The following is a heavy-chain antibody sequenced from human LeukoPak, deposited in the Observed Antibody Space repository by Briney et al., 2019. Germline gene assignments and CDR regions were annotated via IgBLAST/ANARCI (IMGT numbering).Heavy chain of an antibody. J-gene: IGHJ3*02. D-gene: IGHD2-2*01. CDR1: GGSISSYY. V-gene: IGHV4-59*01. Sequence: SETLSLTCNVSGGSISSYYWSWIRQPPGKGLEWIGYIYYSGSTNYNPSLKSRVTISVDTSKNQFSLKLSSVTAADTAVYYCATCSTSLGAFDIWGQGTMVTVSS. CDR2: IYYSGST. CDR3: ATCSTSLGAFDI.